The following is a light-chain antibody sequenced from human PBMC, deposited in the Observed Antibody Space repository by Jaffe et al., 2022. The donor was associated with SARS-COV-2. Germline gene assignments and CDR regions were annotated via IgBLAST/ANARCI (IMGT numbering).Light chain of an antibody. CDR2: QAS. J-gene: IGKJ1*01. Sequence: DIQMTQSPSTLSASVGDSVSITCRASQSISTYLAWYQQKPGIAPYLLIYQASNLQSGVPSRFSGSGSGTEFTLTISSLQPDDFATYYCQEYNTYSRTFGQGTKVEI. CDR3: QEYNTYSRT. V-gene: IGKV1-5*03. CDR1: QSISTY.